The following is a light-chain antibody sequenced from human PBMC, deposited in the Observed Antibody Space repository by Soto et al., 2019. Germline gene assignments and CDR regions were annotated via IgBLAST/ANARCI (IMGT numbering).Light chain of an antibody. CDR1: QNVRGY. J-gene: IGKJ5*01. CDR3: QQYNNWPPIT. Sequence: DIVLTQSPATLSLSPGERATLSCRASQNVRGYLAWYQQKPGQAPRLLIYDASNRATGTSARFSGSGSGTDFTLTISSLESEDFAIYYCQQYNNWPPITFGQGTRLEIK. V-gene: IGKV3-11*01. CDR2: DAS.